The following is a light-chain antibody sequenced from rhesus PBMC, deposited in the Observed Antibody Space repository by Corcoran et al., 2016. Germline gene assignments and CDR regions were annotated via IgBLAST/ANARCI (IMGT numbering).Light chain of an antibody. CDR1: QSVGSY. J-gene: IGKJ1*01. CDR2: GAS. CDR3: QQSSNLWT. V-gene: IGKV3-24*04. Sequence: ETVVTQSPATLSLSPGERATLTCRASQSVGSYLAWYQQKPGQAPRPLMYGASSRATGIPDRFSGSGSGTDFTLTISSLEPEDVGVSYCQQSSNLWTFGQGTKVEIK.